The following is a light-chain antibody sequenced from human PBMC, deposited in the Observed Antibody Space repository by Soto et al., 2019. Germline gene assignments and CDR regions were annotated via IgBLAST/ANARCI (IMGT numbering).Light chain of an antibody. Sequence: EIVLTQSPGTLSLSPGERATLSCRASQSINSNYLAWYQQKPGQAPRLLIYGASSRATGIPDRFSGSGSGTDSTLTISRLEPEEFAVYYCQQYGCSPPLSDTFGQGTKLEI. CDR2: GAS. CDR1: QSINSNY. CDR3: QQYGCSPPLSDT. V-gene: IGKV3-20*01. J-gene: IGKJ2*01.